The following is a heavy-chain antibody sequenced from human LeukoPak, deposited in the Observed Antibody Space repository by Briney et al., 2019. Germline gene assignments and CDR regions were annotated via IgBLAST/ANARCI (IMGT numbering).Heavy chain of an antibody. Sequence: GGSLRLSCAASRFTFSQYWMSWVRQAPGKGLEWVGRIKSKTDGGTTDYAAPVKGRFTISRDDSKNTLYLQMNSLKTEDTAVYYCTAAPYCSGGSCYSQVGYYYYYMDGWGKGTTVTVCS. CDR1: RFTFSQYW. CDR3: TAAPYCSGGSCYSQVGYYYYYMDG. CDR2: IKSKTDGGTT. J-gene: IGHJ6*03. D-gene: IGHD2-15*01. V-gene: IGHV3-15*01.